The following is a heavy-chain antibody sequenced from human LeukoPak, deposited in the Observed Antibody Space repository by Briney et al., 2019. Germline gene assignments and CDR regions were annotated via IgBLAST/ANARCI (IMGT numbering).Heavy chain of an antibody. CDR2: ISSSSSYI. J-gene: IGHJ6*03. Sequence: PGGSLRLSCAASGFTFSSYSVNWVRQAPGKGLEWVSCISSSSSYIRYADSVKGRFTISRDNGKNSLYLQMNSLRAEDTAVYYCARDRHYSDSSGYWTSSYYYMDVWGKGTTVTVSS. D-gene: IGHD3-22*01. V-gene: IGHV3-21*01. CDR3: ARDRHYSDSSGYWTSSYYYMDV. CDR1: GFTFSSYS.